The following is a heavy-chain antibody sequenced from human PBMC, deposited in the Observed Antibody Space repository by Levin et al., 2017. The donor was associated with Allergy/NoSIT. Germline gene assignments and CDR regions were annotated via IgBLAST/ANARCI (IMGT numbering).Heavy chain of an antibody. CDR1: CGSIRSYY. Sequence: SQTLSLTCTVSCGSIRSYYWSWIRPPPGKGLEWIGYIYYSGSTNYNPSLKSRVTISVDTSKNQFSLKLSSVTAADTAVYYCAMGEYYFDYWGQGTLVTVSS. J-gene: IGHJ4*02. D-gene: IGHD3-16*01. V-gene: IGHV4-59*01. CDR2: IYYSGST. CDR3: AMGEYYFDY.